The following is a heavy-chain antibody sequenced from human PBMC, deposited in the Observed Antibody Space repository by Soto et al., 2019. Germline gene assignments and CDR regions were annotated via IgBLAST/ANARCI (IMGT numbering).Heavy chain of an antibody. Sequence: QVQLQQWGAGLLKPSETLSLTCAVYGGSFSGYYWSWIRQPPGKGLEWIGEINHSGSTNYHPSLKSRVTITVDTSKNQFSLKLSSVTAADTAVYYCARGPLTLRGPPRGGWGQGTLVTVSS. CDR3: ARGPLTLRGPPRGG. J-gene: IGHJ4*02. CDR1: GGSFSGYY. CDR2: INHSGST. D-gene: IGHD3-10*01. V-gene: IGHV4-34*01.